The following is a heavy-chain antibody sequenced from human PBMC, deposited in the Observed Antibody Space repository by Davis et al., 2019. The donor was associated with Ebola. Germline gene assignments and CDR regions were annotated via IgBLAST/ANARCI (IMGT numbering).Heavy chain of an antibody. CDR1: GGSFSNYF. CDR3: ARANLQHYYYGMDV. J-gene: IGHJ6*02. V-gene: IGHV4-59*01. CDR2: IYHSGST. Sequence: GSLRLSCTVSGGSFSNYFWSWIRQPPGKGLEWIAYIYHSGSTNYNPSLKSRVTISVDTSKNQFSLKLSSVTAADTAVYYCARANLQHYYYGMDVWGQGTTVTVSS. D-gene: IGHD4-11*01.